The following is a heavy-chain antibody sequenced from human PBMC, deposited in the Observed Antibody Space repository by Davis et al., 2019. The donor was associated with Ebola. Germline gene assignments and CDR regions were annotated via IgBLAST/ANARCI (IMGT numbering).Heavy chain of an antibody. V-gene: IGHV4-34*01. CDR2: INHSGST. CDR3: ARGALIAAAGTGKDFDF. J-gene: IGHJ4*02. CDR1: GGSFSGYY. Sequence: MPSETLSLTCAVYGGSFSGYYWSWIRQPPGKGLEWIGEINHSGSTNYNPSLKSRLTMSVDTSRNQFSLKLTSVTAADTAVYYCARGALIAAAGTGKDFDFWGQGTLVTVSS. D-gene: IGHD6-13*01.